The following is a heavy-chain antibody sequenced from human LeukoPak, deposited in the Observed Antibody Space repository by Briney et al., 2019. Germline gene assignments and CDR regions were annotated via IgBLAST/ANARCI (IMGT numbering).Heavy chain of an antibody. D-gene: IGHD4-17*01. CDR3: ARDFGYGDYFFDD. CDR2: LHTSGST. CDR1: GGSISSYY. Sequence: SETLSLTCTVSGGSISSYYWSWIRQPAGEGLEWIGRLHTSGSTHYNPSLKSRVTMSVDTSKNQFSLKLSSVAAADTAVYYCARDFGYGDYFFDDWGQGTLVTVSS. J-gene: IGHJ4*02. V-gene: IGHV4-4*07.